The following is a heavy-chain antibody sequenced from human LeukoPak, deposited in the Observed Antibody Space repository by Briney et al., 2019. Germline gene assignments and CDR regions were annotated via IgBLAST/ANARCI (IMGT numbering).Heavy chain of an antibody. CDR3: ARGDRGTGQHFDY. Sequence: GGSLRLSCAASGFXVSNNYMTWVRQAPGKGLEWVSIIFAGVGTYYADSVRGRFTISRDNSKNTLYLQMNSLEAEDAAVYYCARGDRGTGQHFDYWGQGTLVTVS. CDR1: GFXVSNNY. D-gene: IGHD1-1*01. V-gene: IGHV3-53*01. J-gene: IGHJ4*02. CDR2: IFAGVGT.